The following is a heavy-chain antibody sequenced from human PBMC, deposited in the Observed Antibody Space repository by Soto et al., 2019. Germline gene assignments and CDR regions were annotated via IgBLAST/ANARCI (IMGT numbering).Heavy chain of an antibody. CDR3: ARENFDWYYYFDY. CDR1: GGTFSSYA. CDR2: MIPIFGTA. V-gene: IGHV1-69*13. D-gene: IGHD3-9*01. J-gene: IGHJ4*02. Sequence: ASVKVSCKASGGTFSSYAISWVRQAPGQGLEWMGGMIPIFGTANYAQKFQGRVRITADESTSTAYMELSSLRSEDTAVYYCARENFDWYYYFDYWGQGTLVTVSS.